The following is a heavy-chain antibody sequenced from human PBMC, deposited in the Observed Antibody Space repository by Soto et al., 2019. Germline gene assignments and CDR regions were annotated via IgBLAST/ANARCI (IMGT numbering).Heavy chain of an antibody. J-gene: IGHJ4*02. V-gene: IGHV4-30-4*01. CDR1: GDSISSGDYY. D-gene: IGHD4-4*01. Sequence: PSETLSLTCTVSGDSISSGDYYWSWIRQPPGKGLEWIGYIYYSGSTYYNPSLKSRVTISVDTSKNQFSLKLSSVTAADTAVYYCARASVTPSCFDYWGQGTLVTVSS. CDR3: ARASVTPSCFDY. CDR2: IYYSGST.